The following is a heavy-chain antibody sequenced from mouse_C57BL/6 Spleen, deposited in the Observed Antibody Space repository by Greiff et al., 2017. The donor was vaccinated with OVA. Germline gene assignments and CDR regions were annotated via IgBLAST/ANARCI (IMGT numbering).Heavy chain of an antibody. D-gene: IGHD1-1*01. CDR2: ISYDGSN. CDR1: GYSITSGYY. Sequence: LMESGPGLVKPSQSLSLTCSVTGYSITSGYYWNWIRQFPGNKLEWMGYISYDGSNNYNPSLKNRISITRDTSKNQFFLKLNSVTTEDTATYYCASGSSYYYAMDYWGQGTSVTVSS. CDR3: ASGSSYYYAMDY. V-gene: IGHV3-6*01. J-gene: IGHJ4*01.